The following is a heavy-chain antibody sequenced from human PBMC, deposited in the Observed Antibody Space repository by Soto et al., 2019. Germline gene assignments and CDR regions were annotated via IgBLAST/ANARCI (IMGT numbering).Heavy chain of an antibody. CDR1: GGSISSYY. D-gene: IGHD5-18*01. V-gene: IGHV4-59*01. CDR2: IYYSGST. J-gene: IGHJ5*02. CDR3: ARDKRRAGDTAMVSCFDP. Sequence: SETLSLTCTVSGGSISSYYWSWIRQPPGKGLELIGYIYYSGSTNYNPSLKSRVTISVDTSKNQFSLKLSSVTAADTAVYYCARDKRRAGDTAMVSCFDPGGRGTLVTVSS.